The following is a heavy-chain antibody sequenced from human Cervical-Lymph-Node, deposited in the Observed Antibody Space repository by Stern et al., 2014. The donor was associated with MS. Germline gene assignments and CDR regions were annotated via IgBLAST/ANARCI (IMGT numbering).Heavy chain of an antibody. J-gene: IGHJ6*02. CDR2: INPTDHDT. V-gene: IGHV1-46*03. CDR1: GNTFSTHY. CDR3: ASKPGEGQPLTGDYFYALDV. Sequence: QVQLEQSGAEVKKPGASVRVSCKASGNTFSTHYIHWVRQAPGQGLEWMGLINPTDHDTTNAEKFPGRVTLTRDSPTSTFHMELSALRSEDSAVYYCASKPGEGQPLTGDYFYALDVWGQGPTVPVS. D-gene: IGHD7-27*01.